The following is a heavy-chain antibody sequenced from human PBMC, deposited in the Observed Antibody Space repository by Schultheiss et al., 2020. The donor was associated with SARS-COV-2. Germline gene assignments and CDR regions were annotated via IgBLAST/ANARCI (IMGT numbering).Heavy chain of an antibody. CDR2: INPNSGGT. Sequence: GESLKISCKASGYTFTSYDINWVRQAPGQGLEWMGWINPNSGGTNYAQKFQGRVTMTRDTSISTAYMELSRLRSDDTAVYYCARGGITIFGVVTHDAFDIWGQGTMVTVSS. CDR3: ARGGITIFGVVTHDAFDI. J-gene: IGHJ3*02. V-gene: IGHV1-2*02. D-gene: IGHD3-3*01. CDR1: GYTFTSYD.